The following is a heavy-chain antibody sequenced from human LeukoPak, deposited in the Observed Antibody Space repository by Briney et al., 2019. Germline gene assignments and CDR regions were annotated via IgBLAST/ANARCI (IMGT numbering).Heavy chain of an antibody. J-gene: IGHJ6*03. V-gene: IGHV1-8*01. CDR2: MNPNRGNT. CDR1: GYTFTSYD. CDR3: ARGRRGVVPAAKNYYYYYMDV. D-gene: IGHD2-2*01. Sequence: ASVKVSCKASGYTFTSYDINWVRQATGQGLEWMGWMNPNRGNTDYAQKLQGRVTTTRNTSISTAYMELSSLRSEDTAVYYCARGRRGVVPAAKNYYYYYMDVWGKGTTVTVSS.